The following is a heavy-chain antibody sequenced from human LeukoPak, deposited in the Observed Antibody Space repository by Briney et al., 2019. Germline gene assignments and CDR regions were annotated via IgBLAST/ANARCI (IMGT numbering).Heavy chain of an antibody. CDR3: AREDDYGSNSYDY. J-gene: IGHJ4*02. D-gene: IGHD4-23*01. CDR2: VNPNSGGT. V-gene: IGHV1-2*02. Sequence: ASVKVSCKASGYTFTGYYIHWVRQAPGQGLEWMGWVNPNSGGTNYAQKFQGRVTMTRDTSISTAYMELSRLRSDDTAVYYCAREDDYGSNSYDYWGQGTLVTVSS. CDR1: GYTFTGYY.